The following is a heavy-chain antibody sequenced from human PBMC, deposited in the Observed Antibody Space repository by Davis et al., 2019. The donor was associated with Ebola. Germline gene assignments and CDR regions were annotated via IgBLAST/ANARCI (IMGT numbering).Heavy chain of an antibody. V-gene: IGHV3-30*04. CDR2: ISYDGSNK. CDR1: GFTFSSYA. J-gene: IGHJ6*02. D-gene: IGHD6-19*01. Sequence: PGGSLRLSCAASGFTFSSYAMSWVRQAPGKGLEWVAVISYDGSNKYYADSVKGRFTISRDNSKNTLYLQMNSLRAEDTAVYYCARERYSSGFSPYYYYGMDVWGQGTTVTVSS. CDR3: ARERYSSGFSPYYYYGMDV.